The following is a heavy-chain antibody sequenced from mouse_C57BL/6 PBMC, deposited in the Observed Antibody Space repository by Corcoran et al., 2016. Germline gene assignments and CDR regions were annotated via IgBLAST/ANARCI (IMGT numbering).Heavy chain of an antibody. V-gene: IGHV1-26*01. Sequence: EVQLQQSGPELVKPGASVKISCKASGYTFTDYYMTWVKQSHGKSLEWIGDINPNNGGTSYNQKFKGKATLTVDKSSSTAYMELRSLTSEDSAVYYCAKIYGNYGYFDVWGTGTTVTVSS. D-gene: IGHD2-1*01. CDR3: AKIYGNYGYFDV. J-gene: IGHJ1*03. CDR2: INPNNGGT. CDR1: GYTFTDYY.